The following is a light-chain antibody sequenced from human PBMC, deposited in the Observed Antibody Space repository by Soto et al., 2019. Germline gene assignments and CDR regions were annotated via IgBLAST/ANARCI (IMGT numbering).Light chain of an antibody. V-gene: IGKV2-28*01. J-gene: IGKJ1*01. CDR3: MQPLQSWT. Sequence: DIVMTQSPLSLPVTPGEPASISCRSSQSLLHSNGYNYLDWYLQKPGQSPQLLIYLGSNRASGVPDRFSGSGSGTDFTLKISRVEAEDVGVYYCMQPLQSWTFGQGTKVETK. CDR2: LGS. CDR1: QSLLHSNGYNY.